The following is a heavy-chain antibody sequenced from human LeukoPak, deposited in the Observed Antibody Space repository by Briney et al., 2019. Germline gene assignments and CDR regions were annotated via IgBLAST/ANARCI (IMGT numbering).Heavy chain of an antibody. J-gene: IGHJ4*02. CDR2: INHSGST. CDR1: GGSFSGYY. Sequence: KSSETLSLTCAVYGGSFSGYYWSWIRQPPGKGLEWIGEINHSGSTYYNPSLKSRVTISVDTSKNQFSLKLSSVTAADTAVYYCARVGYCTNGVCYSASIFDYWSQGTLVTVSS. CDR3: ARVGYCTNGVCYSASIFDY. D-gene: IGHD2-8*01. V-gene: IGHV4-34*01.